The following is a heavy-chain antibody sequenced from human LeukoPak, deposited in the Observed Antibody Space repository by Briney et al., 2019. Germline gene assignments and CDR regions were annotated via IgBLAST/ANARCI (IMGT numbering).Heavy chain of an antibody. J-gene: IGHJ4*02. CDR1: GFTFSSYA. V-gene: IGHV3-30*04. D-gene: IGHD4-17*01. CDR3: ARDYGFLN. CDR2: ISYDGSNK. Sequence: GGSLRLSCAASGFTFSSYAMHWVRQASGKGLEWGAVISYDGSNKYYADSVKGRFTISRDNSKNTLCLQMNSLRAEDTAVYYCARDYGFLNWGQGTLVTVSS.